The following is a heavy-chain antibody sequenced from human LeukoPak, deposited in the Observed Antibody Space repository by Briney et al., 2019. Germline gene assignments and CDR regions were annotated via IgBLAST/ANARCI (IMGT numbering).Heavy chain of an antibody. Sequence: ASVKVSCKASGGTFSSYAIGWVRQAPGQGLEWMGGIIPIFGTANYAQKFQGRVTITADKSTSTAYMELSSLRSEDTAVYYCARDVSNWNDEDYYYGMDVWGKGTTVTVSS. CDR2: IIPIFGTA. V-gene: IGHV1-69*06. CDR3: ARDVSNWNDEDYYYGMDV. D-gene: IGHD1-1*01. J-gene: IGHJ6*04. CDR1: GGTFSSYA.